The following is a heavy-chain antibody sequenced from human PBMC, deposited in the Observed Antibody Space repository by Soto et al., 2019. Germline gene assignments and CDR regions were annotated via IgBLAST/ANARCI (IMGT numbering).Heavy chain of an antibody. J-gene: IGHJ4*02. Sequence: EVQLVESGGGLVKPGGSLRLSCAASGFTFSSYSMNWVRQAPGKGLEWVSSISSSSSYIYYADSVKGRFTISRDNAKNSLYLQMNSLRAEDTAVYYCARDRDYYGSWSYYPYYFDYWGQGTLVTVSS. CDR3: ARDRDYYGSWSYYPYYFDY. CDR2: ISSSSSYI. CDR1: GFTFSSYS. D-gene: IGHD3-10*01. V-gene: IGHV3-21*01.